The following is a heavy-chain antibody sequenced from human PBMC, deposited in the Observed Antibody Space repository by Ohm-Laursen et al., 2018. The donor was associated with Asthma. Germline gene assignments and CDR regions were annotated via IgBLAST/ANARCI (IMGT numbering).Heavy chain of an antibody. CDR3: ARDVMDWYSPALDF. D-gene: IGHD3/OR15-3a*01. CDR2: ITGSTGGT. Sequence: SLRLSCSASGFTFSSYAMSWVRQAPGKGLEWVSAITGSTGGTFYADSVKGRFGISRGDFKSTLYLQMNSLRADDTALYYCARDVMDWYSPALDFWGQGSLVTVSS. CDR1: GFTFSSYA. J-gene: IGHJ4*02. V-gene: IGHV3-23*01.